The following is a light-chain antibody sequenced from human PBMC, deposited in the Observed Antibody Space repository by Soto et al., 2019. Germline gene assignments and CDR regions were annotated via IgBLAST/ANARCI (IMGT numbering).Light chain of an antibody. CDR1: QNVTSNL. J-gene: IGKJ1*01. Sequence: TVLTQSPGTLSLSPCERATLCFRASQNVTSNLLVWYQQHPGQAPRLLIYGASSRATGIPDRFSGSGSGTDFTLTIRRLEPDDFAVYYCQKYGTFWTFGQGTKVDIK. CDR2: GAS. V-gene: IGKV3-20*01. CDR3: QKYGTFWT.